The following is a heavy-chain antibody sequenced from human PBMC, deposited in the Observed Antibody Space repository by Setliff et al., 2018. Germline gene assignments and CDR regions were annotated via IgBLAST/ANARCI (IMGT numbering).Heavy chain of an antibody. CDR1: GFTVSSFS. CDR2: VQFDGSNK. V-gene: IGHV3-30*02. CDR3: VASPSNKNGHFEY. Sequence: GGSLRLSCAASGFTVSSFSMHWVRQAPGEGLEWVAFVQFDGSNKYYADSVLGRFTISRDNIKNTALLQMNSLRADDTAMYYCVASPSNKNGHFEYWGQGTLVTVSS. J-gene: IGHJ4*02.